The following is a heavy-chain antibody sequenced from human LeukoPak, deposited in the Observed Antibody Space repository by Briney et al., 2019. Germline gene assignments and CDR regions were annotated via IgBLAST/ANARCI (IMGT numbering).Heavy chain of an antibody. D-gene: IGHD3-9*01. CDR2: FDHTGTT. CDR3: ARWVDLTVY. J-gene: IGHJ4*02. CDR1: GGSISSSDYY. Sequence: SETLSLTCTVSGGSISSSDYYWGWIRQPPGKGLEWIGSFDHTGTTYYNPSLRSRVTTSVDTSNNQFSLRLSSVTAADTAVYYCARWVDLTVYWGQGTLVTVSS. V-gene: IGHV4-39*01.